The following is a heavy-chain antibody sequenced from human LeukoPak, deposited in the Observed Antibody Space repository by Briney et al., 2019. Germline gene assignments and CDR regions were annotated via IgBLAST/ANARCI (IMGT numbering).Heavy chain of an antibody. V-gene: IGHV4-59*01. CDR3: ARVDYDFWSGYPYGGPFDY. CDR2: IYYSGST. Sequence: PSETLSLTCTVSGGSISSYYWSWIRQPPGQGLEWIGYIYYSGSTNYNPSLKSRVTISVDTSKNQFSLKLSSVTAADTAVYYCARVDYDFWSGYPYGGPFDYWGQGTLVTVSS. CDR1: GGSISSYY. D-gene: IGHD3-3*01. J-gene: IGHJ4*02.